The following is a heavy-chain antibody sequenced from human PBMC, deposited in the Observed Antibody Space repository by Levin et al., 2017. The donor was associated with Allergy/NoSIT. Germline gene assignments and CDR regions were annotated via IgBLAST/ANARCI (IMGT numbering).Heavy chain of an antibody. CDR2: ISGSGHST. CDR1: GFVFSSYA. J-gene: IGHJ4*02. Sequence: PGGSLRLSCAASGFVFSSYAMSWVRQAPGKGLEWVSSISGSGHSTYYADSVKGRFTISRDNSKNRLYLLMNNVRAEDTAVYYCAKDPSAGFDYWGQGTLVTVSS. CDR3: AKDPSAGFDY. V-gene: IGHV3-23*01. D-gene: IGHD6-13*01.